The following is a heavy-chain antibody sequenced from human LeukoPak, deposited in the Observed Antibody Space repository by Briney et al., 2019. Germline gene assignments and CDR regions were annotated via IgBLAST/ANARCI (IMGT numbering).Heavy chain of an antibody. CDR2: IYYSGST. J-gene: IGHJ4*02. V-gene: IGHV4-39*01. Sequence: GSLRLSCAASGFTFSSYAMSWVRQPPGKGLEWIGSIYYSGSTYYNPSLKSRVTISVDTSKNQFSLKLSSVTAADTAVYYCARHVRITMVRGVKPAFDYWGQGTLVTVSS. D-gene: IGHD3-10*01. CDR1: GFTFSSYA. CDR3: ARHVRITMVRGVKPAFDY.